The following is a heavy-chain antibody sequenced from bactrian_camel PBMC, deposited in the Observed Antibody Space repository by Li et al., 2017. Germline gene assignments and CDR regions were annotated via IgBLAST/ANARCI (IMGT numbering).Heavy chain of an antibody. J-gene: IGHJ6*01. D-gene: IGHD2*01. CDR3: AADVSPSCGTWAIAEFDF. Sequence: HVQLVESGGGLVQPGGSLRLLCVASGFPFSRFAMTWVRQAPGKGLEWVAEIDYSGTKTYYAASVKGRFTISQDSAKRTLYLQMNSLKPEDTAMYYCAADVSPSCGTWAIAEFDFWGQGTQVTVS. V-gene: IGHV3S39*01. CDR2: IDYSGTKT. CDR1: GFPFSRFA.